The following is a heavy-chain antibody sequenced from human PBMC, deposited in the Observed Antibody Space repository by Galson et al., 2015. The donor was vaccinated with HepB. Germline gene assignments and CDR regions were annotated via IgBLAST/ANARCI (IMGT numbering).Heavy chain of an antibody. CDR1: GFIFSDYY. CDR2: ISTSGSTM. V-gene: IGHV3-11*01. CDR3: ARDRITGTTVAYYYYGMDV. Sequence: SLRLSCAASGFIFSDYYMSWVRQAPGKGLEWVSYISTSGSTMYYADSVKGRFTMSRDNAKNSLYPQMNSLRAEDTAVYYCARDRITGTTVAYYYYGMDVWGQGTTVTVSS. J-gene: IGHJ6*02. D-gene: IGHD1-7*01.